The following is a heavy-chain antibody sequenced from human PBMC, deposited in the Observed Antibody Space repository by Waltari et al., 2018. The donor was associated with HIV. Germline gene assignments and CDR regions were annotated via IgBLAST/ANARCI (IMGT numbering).Heavy chain of an antibody. Sequence: EGQLVDSGGGLVMPGGSLRLPCAASGFPFSDSSINWVRQSPGKGVEGVSSISSSGSFIYYADSVKGRFTISRDNAQNSMYLQMNNLRADDSAMYYCARDSRGTSWSLNWFDPWGQGTLVTVSS. CDR2: ISSSGSFI. CDR1: GFPFSDSS. V-gene: IGHV3-21*02. J-gene: IGHJ5*02. CDR3: ARDSRGTSWSLNWFDP. D-gene: IGHD6-13*01.